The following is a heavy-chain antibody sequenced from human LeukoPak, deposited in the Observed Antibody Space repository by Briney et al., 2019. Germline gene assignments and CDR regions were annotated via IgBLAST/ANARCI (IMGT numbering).Heavy chain of an antibody. CDR3: ARHHLWDSSCWYYFDY. Sequence: SETLSLTCAVYGGSFSGYYWSWIRQPPGKGLEWIGEINHSGSTNYNPSLKSRVTISVDTSKNQFSLRLSSVTAADTAVYYCARHHLWDSSCWYYFDYWGQGTLVTVSS. CDR2: INHSGST. V-gene: IGHV4-34*01. J-gene: IGHJ4*02. CDR1: GGSFSGYY. D-gene: IGHD6-19*01.